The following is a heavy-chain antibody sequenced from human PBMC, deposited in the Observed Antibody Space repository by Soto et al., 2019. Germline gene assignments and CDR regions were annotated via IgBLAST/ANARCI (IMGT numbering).Heavy chain of an antibody. CDR1: GFTFSSYW. J-gene: IGHJ6*03. V-gene: IGHV3-7*01. CDR2: IKQDGSEK. Sequence: HPGGSLRLSCAASGFTFSSYWMSWVRQAPGKGLEWVANIKQDGSEKYYVDSVKGRFTISRDNAKNSLYLQMNSLRAEDTAVYYCARGYSEVRGFGELFSLYYYYYMDVWGKGTTVTVSS. D-gene: IGHD3-10*01. CDR3: ARGYSEVRGFGELFSLYYYYYMDV.